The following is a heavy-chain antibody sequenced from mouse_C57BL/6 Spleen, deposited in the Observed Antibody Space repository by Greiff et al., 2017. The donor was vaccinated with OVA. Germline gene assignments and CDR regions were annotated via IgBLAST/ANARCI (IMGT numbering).Heavy chain of an antibody. J-gene: IGHJ3*01. CDR2: IDPSDSET. V-gene: IGHV1-52*01. CDR3: ARREDYDYSWFAY. D-gene: IGHD2-4*01. Sequence: VQLQQPGAELVRPGSSVKLSCKASGYTFTSYWMHWVKQRPIQGLEWIGNIDPSDSETHYNQKFKDKATLTVDKSSSTAYMQLSSLTSEDSAVYYCARREDYDYSWFAYWGQGTLVTVSA. CDR1: GYTFTSYW.